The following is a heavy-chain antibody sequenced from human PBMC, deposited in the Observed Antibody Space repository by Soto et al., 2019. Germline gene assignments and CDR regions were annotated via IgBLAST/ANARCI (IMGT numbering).Heavy chain of an antibody. J-gene: IGHJ4*02. CDR2: INGGGTT. CDR1: GFSFTDKA. Sequence: PGGSLRLSCAASGFSFTDKAVSWVRQSPEKGLEWVSAINGGGTTWYAASVKGRFTISRDNSQNTLFLQMHSLRLEDSAVYYCVREGIGTAYADSWGQGTLVTVSS. D-gene: IGHD3-16*01. V-gene: IGHV3-23*01. CDR3: VREGIGTAYADS.